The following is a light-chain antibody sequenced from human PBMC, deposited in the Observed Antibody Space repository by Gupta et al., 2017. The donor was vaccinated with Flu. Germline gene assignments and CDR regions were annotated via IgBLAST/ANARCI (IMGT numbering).Light chain of an antibody. CDR1: QSLSSW. CDR2: KAS. Sequence: DIQMTQSPSTLSAYVGDRVTITCRASQSLSSWLAWYQQKPGKAPNLLIYKASNLESGVPSRFSGSGSGTEFTLTISSLQPDDFATYYCQQYDSYSLTFGGETKVEI. V-gene: IGKV1-5*03. J-gene: IGKJ4*01. CDR3: QQYDSYSLT.